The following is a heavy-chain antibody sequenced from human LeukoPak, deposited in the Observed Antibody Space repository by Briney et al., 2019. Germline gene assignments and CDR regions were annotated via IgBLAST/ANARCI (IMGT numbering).Heavy chain of an antibody. CDR1: GFAVGSNY. V-gene: IGHV3-53*01. CDR2: IYSGGIT. CDR3: ARVSEGYGDYSPFFDY. D-gene: IGHD4-17*01. J-gene: IGHJ4*02. Sequence: KSGGSLTLSCAASGFAVGSNYMTWVRQAPGQGLEWVSIIYSGGITYFADSVKGRFTISRDNSKNTLYLQMNSLRAEDTAVYYCARVSEGYGDYSPFFDYWGQGTLVTVSS.